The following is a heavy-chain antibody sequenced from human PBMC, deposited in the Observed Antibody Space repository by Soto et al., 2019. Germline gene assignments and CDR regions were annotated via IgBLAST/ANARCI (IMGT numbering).Heavy chain of an antibody. Sequence: GESLKISCKGSGYSFTSYWIGWVRQMPGKGLEWMGIIYPGDSDTRYSPSFQGQVTISADKSISTAYLQWSSLKASDTAMYYCARTSAAGKYYSGMDVWGQGPTVTVSS. J-gene: IGHJ6*02. CDR3: ARTSAAGKYYSGMDV. CDR2: IYPGDSDT. CDR1: GYSFTSYW. D-gene: IGHD6-13*01. V-gene: IGHV5-51*01.